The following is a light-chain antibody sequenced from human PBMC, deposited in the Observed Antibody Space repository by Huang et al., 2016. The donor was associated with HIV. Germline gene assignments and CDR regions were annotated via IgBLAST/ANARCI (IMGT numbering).Light chain of an antibody. CDR3: QQRDT. J-gene: IGKJ5*01. CDR2: DAS. Sequence: EIVLTTSPATLSLFPGERATLSCRASQSVSRNLGWYQQKFGQAPRLCIYDASTRATGIPARFSGSGSWTNFTLTISSLEPEDCAVYYCQQRDTFGPGTRLEIK. V-gene: IGKV3-11*01. CDR1: QSVSRN.